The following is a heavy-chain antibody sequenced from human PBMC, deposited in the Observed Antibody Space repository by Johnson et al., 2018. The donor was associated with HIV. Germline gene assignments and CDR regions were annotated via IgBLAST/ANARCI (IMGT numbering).Heavy chain of an antibody. J-gene: IGHJ3*02. V-gene: IGHV3-9*01. Sequence: VQLVESGGGVVRPGGSLRLSCAASGFTFDDYAMHWVRQAPGKGLEWVSGISWNSGSIGYADSVKGRFTISRDNAKNSLYLQMNSLGAEDTALYYCAKVHSGQLVGYAFDSWCQGTMVTVSS. CDR3: AKVHSGQLVGYAFDS. CDR2: ISWNSGSI. CDR1: GFTFDDYA. D-gene: IGHD1-26*01.